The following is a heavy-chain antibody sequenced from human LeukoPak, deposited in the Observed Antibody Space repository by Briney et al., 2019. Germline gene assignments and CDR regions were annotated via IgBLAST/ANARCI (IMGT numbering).Heavy chain of an antibody. J-gene: IGHJ4*02. CDR2: IWYDGSNK. V-gene: IGHV3-33*06. CDR3: AKAFTIMESFFDY. Sequence: PGGTLRLSCAAWGFTLRTCGLHWVRRAPGKGLEWVAVIWYDGSNKYYADFVKGRFPISRDISKNTLYLQMGSLRAEDTALYYCAKAFTIMESFFDYWGQGTLVTVSS. CDR1: GFTLRTCG. D-gene: IGHD5-24*01.